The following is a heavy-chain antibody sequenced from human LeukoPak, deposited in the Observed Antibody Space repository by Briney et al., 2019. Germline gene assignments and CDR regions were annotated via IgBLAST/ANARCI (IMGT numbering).Heavy chain of an antibody. D-gene: IGHD3-10*01. CDR3: ASAGDLTTYYYGSGGF. CDR2: IGSSGATT. Sequence: QAGGSLRLSCAASGFIFSSYGMIWVRQAPGKGLEWVSAIGSSGATTYYADSVKGRFTISRDNSENTLYLQMHSLRAEDTAVYYCASAGDLTTYYYGSGGFWGQGTLVTVSS. J-gene: IGHJ4*02. CDR1: GFIFSSYG. V-gene: IGHV3-23*01.